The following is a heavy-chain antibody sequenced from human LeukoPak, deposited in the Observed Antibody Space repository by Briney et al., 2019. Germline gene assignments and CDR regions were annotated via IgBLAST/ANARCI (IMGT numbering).Heavy chain of an antibody. CDR3: ATANRYSLYMDV. CDR1: GGSFSGYY. CDR2: INHSGST. D-gene: IGHD1-14*01. Sequence: SETLSLTCAVYGGSFSGYYWSWIRQPPGKGLEWIGEINHSGSTNYNPSLKSRVTISVDTSKNQFSLKLSSVTAADTAVYYCATANRYSLYMDVWGKGTTVTVSS. V-gene: IGHV4-34*01. J-gene: IGHJ6*03.